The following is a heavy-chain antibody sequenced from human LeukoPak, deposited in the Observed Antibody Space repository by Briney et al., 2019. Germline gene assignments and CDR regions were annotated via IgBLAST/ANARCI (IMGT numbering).Heavy chain of an antibody. J-gene: IGHJ4*02. D-gene: IGHD6-13*01. CDR3: AKVWYRIAAAGYYFDY. CDR1: GFTFNSYA. CDR2: FSGSGGST. V-gene: IGHV3-23*01. Sequence: GGSLRLSCAASGFTFNSYAMSWVRQAPGKGLEWVSSFSGSGGSTSYADSVKGRFTISRDNSKNTLYLQMNSLGAEDTAVYYCAKVWYRIAAAGYYFDYCGQGTLVTVSS.